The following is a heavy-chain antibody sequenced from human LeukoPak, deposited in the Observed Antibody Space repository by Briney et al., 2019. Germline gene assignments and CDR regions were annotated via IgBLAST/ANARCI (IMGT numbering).Heavy chain of an antibody. V-gene: IGHV3-23*01. CDR3: ARGTLAGYFLGY. CDR2: ITYSGDST. Sequence: GGSLRLSCAASGFTFNTYAMTWVRQAPGKGLEWVSSITYSGDSTDYAESVKGRLIISRDNSKNTLGPQMNSLRAEDTAIYYCARGTLAGYFLGYWGRGTLVTVSS. J-gene: IGHJ4*02. CDR1: GFTFNTYA. D-gene: IGHD6-19*01.